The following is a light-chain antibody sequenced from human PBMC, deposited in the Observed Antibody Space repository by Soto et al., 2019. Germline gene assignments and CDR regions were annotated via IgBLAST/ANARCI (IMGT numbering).Light chain of an antibody. Sequence: DIQMTQSPSTLSASVGDRVTITCRASQSISSWLAWYQQKPGKAPKLLIYKASTLESGVPSRFSGSGSGTEFTLTISSLQPDDFATYYCQHYNSWMYTVGQGTKLDMK. CDR2: KAS. J-gene: IGKJ2*01. CDR3: QHYNSWMYT. V-gene: IGKV1-5*03. CDR1: QSISSW.